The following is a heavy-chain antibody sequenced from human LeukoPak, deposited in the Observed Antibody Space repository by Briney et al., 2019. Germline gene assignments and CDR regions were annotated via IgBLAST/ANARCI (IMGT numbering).Heavy chain of an antibody. J-gene: IGHJ4*02. CDR3: ARASHDYGDYSHFDY. Sequence: PSETLSLTCTVSGYSISSGYYWGWIRQPPGKGLEWIGYIYYSGSTNYNPSLKSRVTISVDTSKNQFSLKLSSVTAADTAVYYCARASHDYGDYSHFDYWGQGTLVTVSS. CDR2: IYYSGST. D-gene: IGHD4-17*01. CDR1: GYSISSGYY. V-gene: IGHV4-38-2*02.